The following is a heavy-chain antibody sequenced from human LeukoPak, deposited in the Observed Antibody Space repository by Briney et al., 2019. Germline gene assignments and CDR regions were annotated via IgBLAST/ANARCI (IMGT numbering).Heavy chain of an antibody. Sequence: RSGGSLRLSCAASGFTFDDYGMSWVRQAPGKGLEWVSGINWNGGSTGYADSVKGRFTISRDNAKNSLYLQMNSLRAEDTAVYYCARSSIDGYNLIDAFDIWGQGTMVTVSS. CDR1: GFTFDDYG. CDR2: INWNGGST. D-gene: IGHD5-24*01. J-gene: IGHJ3*02. CDR3: ARSSIDGYNLIDAFDI. V-gene: IGHV3-20*04.